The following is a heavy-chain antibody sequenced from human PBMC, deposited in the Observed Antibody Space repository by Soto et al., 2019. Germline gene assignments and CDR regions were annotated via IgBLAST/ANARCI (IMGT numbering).Heavy chain of an antibody. CDR3: ARLAGRYSYGNYYFDY. CDR2: IYYSGST. J-gene: IGHJ4*02. CDR1: GGSISGDY. Sequence: QVQLQESGPRLVKPSETLSLTCTVSGGSISGDYWSWIRQPPGKGVEWIGNIYYSGSTNYNPSLKSRVTLSVDTSKNQFSLKLSSVTAADTAVYYCARLAGRYSYGNYYFDYWGQGTLVTVSS. D-gene: IGHD5-18*01. V-gene: IGHV4-59*01.